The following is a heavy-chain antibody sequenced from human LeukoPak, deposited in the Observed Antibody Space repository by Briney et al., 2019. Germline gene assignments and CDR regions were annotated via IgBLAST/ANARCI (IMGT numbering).Heavy chain of an antibody. CDR3: ARHYGGNSVTAGFQY. V-gene: IGHV1-69*04. J-gene: IGHJ1*01. Sequence: AVKVSCKASGGTFSSYAISWVRQASGHGLEWIGRIIPILAITHYAQRFEGRVTITADESATTAYMELSSLTSEDTALYFCARHYGGNSVTAGFQYWGQGTLVTVSS. CDR2: IIPILAIT. D-gene: IGHD4-23*01. CDR1: GGTFSSYA.